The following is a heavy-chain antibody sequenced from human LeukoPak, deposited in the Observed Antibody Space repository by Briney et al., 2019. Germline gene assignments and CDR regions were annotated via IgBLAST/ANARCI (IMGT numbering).Heavy chain of an antibody. V-gene: IGHV3-66*01. CDR3: ARALYSGHADLFDS. CDR2: IYSGGNT. CDR1: GFTVSGTY. Sequence: GGSLRLFCAVSGFTVSGTYMSWVRQAPGKGLEWGSVIYSGGNTYYSDYVKGRFAISRDTSKNTLYLQMNSLRAEDTAVYYCARALYSGHADLFDSWGQGTLVTVSS. D-gene: IGHD5-12*01. J-gene: IGHJ4*02.